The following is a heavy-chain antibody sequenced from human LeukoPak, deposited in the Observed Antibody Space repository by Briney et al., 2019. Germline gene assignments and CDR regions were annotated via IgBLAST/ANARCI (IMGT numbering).Heavy chain of an antibody. CDR2: IYYTGTT. CDR3: ASKSSDHGELRFDY. CDR1: VDSTNTYV. J-gene: IGHJ4*02. V-gene: IGHV4-59*01. D-gene: IGHD4-17*01. Sequence: SGTLSLTCTMSVDSTNTYVWSWIRKPPWKGLEWIGYIYYTGTTNYNPSLKSRVTISVDTSKNQFSLRLSSVTAADTAVYYCASKSSDHGELRFDYWGQGTLVTVSS.